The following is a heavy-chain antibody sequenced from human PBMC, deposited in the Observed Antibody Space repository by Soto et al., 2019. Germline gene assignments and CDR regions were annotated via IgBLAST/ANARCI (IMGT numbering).Heavy chain of an antibody. CDR1: GFTFSSYA. Sequence: GGSLRLSCSASGFTFSSYAMHWVRQAPGKGLEYVSAISSNGGSTYYADSVKGRFTISRDNSKNTLYLQMSSLRAEDTAVYYCVKIAAAAPYYYYGMDVWGQGTTVTVSS. CDR2: ISSNGGST. V-gene: IGHV3-64D*08. CDR3: VKIAAAAPYYYYGMDV. J-gene: IGHJ6*02. D-gene: IGHD6-13*01.